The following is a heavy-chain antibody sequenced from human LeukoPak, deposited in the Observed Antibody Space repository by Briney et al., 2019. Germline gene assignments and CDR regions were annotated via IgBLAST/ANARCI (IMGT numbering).Heavy chain of an antibody. CDR3: ARSSNYYYYYMDV. CDR2: INPNSGGT. Sequence: GASVKVSCKASGYTFTGYYIHWVRQAPGQGLEWMGWINPNSGGTNYAQKFQGRVTMTRDTSISTAYMDLSRLRSDDTAVYYCARSSNYYYYYMDVWGKGTTVTISS. CDR1: GYTFTGYY. J-gene: IGHJ6*03. D-gene: IGHD6-6*01. V-gene: IGHV1-2*02.